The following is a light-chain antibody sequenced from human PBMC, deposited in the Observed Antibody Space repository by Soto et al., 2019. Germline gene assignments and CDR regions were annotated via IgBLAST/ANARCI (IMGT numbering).Light chain of an antibody. CDR3: QQRSNWPLT. Sequence: EIVMTQSPATLSVSPGERATLTCRASQSVTNYIAWYQQRPGQAPRLLIYDASNRATGIPARFSGSGSGTDFTLTISSLEPEDFAVYYCQQRSNWPLTFGGGTKVDIK. CDR2: DAS. V-gene: IGKV3-11*01. CDR1: QSVTNY. J-gene: IGKJ4*01.